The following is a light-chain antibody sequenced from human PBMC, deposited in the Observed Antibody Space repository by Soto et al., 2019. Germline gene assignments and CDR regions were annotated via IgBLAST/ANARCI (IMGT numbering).Light chain of an antibody. J-gene: IGKJ4*01. Sequence: DVQMNQSPSSLSASVGDRVTITCRASQDINSYLAWYQQKPGNSPKSLIYAASSLQTVVPSRFSGSESGTDFTLTINNLQPEDSSTYYCQQYNIYPLTFGGGTKVEIK. CDR2: AAS. CDR3: QQYNIYPLT. V-gene: IGKV1D-16*01. CDR1: QDINSY.